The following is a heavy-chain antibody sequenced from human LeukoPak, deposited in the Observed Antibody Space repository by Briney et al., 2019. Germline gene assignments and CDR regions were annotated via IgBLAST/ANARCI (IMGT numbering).Heavy chain of an antibody. D-gene: IGHD3-22*01. V-gene: IGHV4-59*01. Sequence: SETLSLTCTVSGGSISNYYWSWIWQPPGKGLEWIGSIYYSGSTKHNPSLKSRVTISVDTSKNQFSLKLSSVTAADTAVYYCARDGGDSSGYQNYWGQGTLVTVSS. J-gene: IGHJ4*02. CDR2: IYYSGST. CDR3: ARDGGDSSGYQNY. CDR1: GGSISNYY.